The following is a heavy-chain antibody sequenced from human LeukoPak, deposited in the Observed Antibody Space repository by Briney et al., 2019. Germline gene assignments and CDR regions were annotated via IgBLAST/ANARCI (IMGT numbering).Heavy chain of an antibody. CDR2: IYTSGST. J-gene: IGHJ4*02. D-gene: IGHD6-13*01. CDR1: GGSISSYY. Sequence: KPSETLSLTCTASGGSISSYYWSWIRQPAGKGLEWIGRIYTSGSTNYNPSLKGRVTISVDTSKNQFSLKLSSVTAADTAVYYCARDGSWSPGIDYWGQGTLVTVSS. CDR3: ARDGSWSPGIDY. V-gene: IGHV4-4*07.